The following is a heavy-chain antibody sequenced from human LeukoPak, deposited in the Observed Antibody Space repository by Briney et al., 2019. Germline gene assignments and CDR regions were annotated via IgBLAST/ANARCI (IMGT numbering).Heavy chain of an antibody. CDR2: IGSSSSYI. Sequence: GGSLRLSCAASGFTFSSYSMNWVRQAPGKGLEWVSSIGSSSSYIYYADSVKGRFTISRDNAKNSLYLQMNSLRAEDTAVYYCARDRHPTEPDSSYFDYWGQGTLVTVSS. CDR3: ARDRHPTEPDSSYFDY. D-gene: IGHD1-14*01. CDR1: GFTFSSYS. V-gene: IGHV3-21*01. J-gene: IGHJ4*02.